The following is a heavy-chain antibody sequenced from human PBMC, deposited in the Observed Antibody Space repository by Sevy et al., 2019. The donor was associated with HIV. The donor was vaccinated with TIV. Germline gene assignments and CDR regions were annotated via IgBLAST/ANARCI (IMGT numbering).Heavy chain of an antibody. V-gene: IGHV3-21*06. CDR2: ISSGSSYI. D-gene: IGHD3-10*01. CDR3: ARDRDYYGSGTFDA. Sequence: GGSLRLSCAASGFTFSYYTMNWVRQAPGKGLEWVSYISSGSSYISYTDSVKGRFTISRDNAKNSLYLQMNSLRPEDTAMYFCARDRDYYGSGTFDAWGQGITVTVSS. J-gene: IGHJ6*02. CDR1: GFTFSYYT.